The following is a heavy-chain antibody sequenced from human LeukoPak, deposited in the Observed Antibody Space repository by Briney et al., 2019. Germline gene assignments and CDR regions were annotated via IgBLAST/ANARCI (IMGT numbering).Heavy chain of an antibody. D-gene: IGHD2-21*02. CDR2: ISSSSSYI. J-gene: IGHJ4*02. V-gene: IGHV3-21*01. Sequence: GGSLRLSCAASGFTFSSYSMNWVRQAPGKGLEWVSSISSSSSYIYYADSVKGRFTISRDNAKNSLYLQMNSLRAEDTAVYYCARAPSRVTAIEGPFDYWGQGTLVTVSS. CDR1: GFTFSSYS. CDR3: ARAPSRVTAIEGPFDY.